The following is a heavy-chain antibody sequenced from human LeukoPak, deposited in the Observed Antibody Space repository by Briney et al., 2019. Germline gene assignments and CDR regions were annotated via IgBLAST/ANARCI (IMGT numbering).Heavy chain of an antibody. J-gene: IGHJ6*02. D-gene: IGHD6-19*01. CDR3: ARAPLYSGGSGWSIYYFYAMDV. CDR1: GGSISSSY. Sequence: PSETLSLTCTVSGGSISSSYWSWVRQPPGKGLEWIGYIDNSGSTNYNPSLKSRVTISLDTPKSQFSLKLSSVTAADTAVYYCARAPLYSGGSGWSIYYFYAMDVWGQGTTATVS. CDR2: IDNSGST. V-gene: IGHV4-59*01.